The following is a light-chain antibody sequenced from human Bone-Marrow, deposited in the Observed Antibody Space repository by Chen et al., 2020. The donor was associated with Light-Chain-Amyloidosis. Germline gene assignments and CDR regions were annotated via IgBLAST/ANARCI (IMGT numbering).Light chain of an antibody. J-gene: IGLJ1*01. CDR3: SSCTITNALV. Sequence: QSALTQPASVSGSPGQSITISCTGTSSDVGGDNHVSRYQQHPHKAPKLMIYEVTNRPSWVPDRFSGSKSDNTASLTISGLQTEDEADCFCSSCTITNALVFGGGTRVTVL. V-gene: IGLV2-14*01. CDR2: EVT. CDR1: SSDVGGDNH.